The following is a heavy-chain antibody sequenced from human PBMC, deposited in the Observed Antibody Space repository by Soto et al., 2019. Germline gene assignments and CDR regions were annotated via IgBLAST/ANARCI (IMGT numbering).Heavy chain of an antibody. CDR2: ISSSSSYI. D-gene: IGHD6-6*01. J-gene: IGHJ6*02. CDR3: ARDQSINGMDV. CDR1: GFTFSSYS. V-gene: IGHV3-21*01. Sequence: GGPLRHSCAASGFTFSSYSMNRVRQAPGKGLEWVSSISSSSSYIYYADSVKGRFTISRDNAKNSLYLQMNSLRAEDTAVYYCARDQSINGMDVWGQGTTVTVSS.